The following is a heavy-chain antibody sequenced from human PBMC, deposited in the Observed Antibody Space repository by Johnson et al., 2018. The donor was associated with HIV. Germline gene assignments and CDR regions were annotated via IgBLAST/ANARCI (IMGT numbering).Heavy chain of an antibody. D-gene: IGHD3-10*01. CDR2: IYSGSTI. V-gene: IGHV3-69-1*01. Sequence: KGLEWFSVIYSGSTIYYADSVKGRFTISRDNTKNSLYLQMNSLRAEDTAVYYCARDRSLWFRELWPRDAFDMWGQGTKITVSS. CDR3: ARDRSLWFRELWPRDAFDM. J-gene: IGHJ3*02.